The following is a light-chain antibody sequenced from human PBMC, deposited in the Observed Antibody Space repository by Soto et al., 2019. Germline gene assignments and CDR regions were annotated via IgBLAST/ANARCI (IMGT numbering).Light chain of an antibody. CDR3: CSYATSRTFV. V-gene: IGLV2-23*01. J-gene: IGLJ3*02. CDR2: EGS. Sequence: QSALTQTASVSASPGQSITISCSGTSSDVGSYNLVSWYQHYPGKDPKLIIYEGSRRPSGVSDRFSGSKSGNTASLTISGLQAEDEADYYCCSYATSRTFVFGGGTKVTVL. CDR1: SSDVGSYNL.